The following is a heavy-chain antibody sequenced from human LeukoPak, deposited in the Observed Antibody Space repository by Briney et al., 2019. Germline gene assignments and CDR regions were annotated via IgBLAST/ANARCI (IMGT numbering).Heavy chain of an antibody. V-gene: IGHV3-48*03. CDR2: ISTSGTT. J-gene: IGHJ3*02. CDR1: GFTFSSYE. D-gene: IGHD6-13*01. Sequence: GGSLRLSCAASGFTFSSYEMNWVRQAPGKGLEWVSFISTSGTTYYADSVKGRFTISRDNAKNSLYLQMISLRAEDTAVYYCATRSIVAADQIDAFDIWGQGTVVTVSS. CDR3: ATRSIVAADQIDAFDI.